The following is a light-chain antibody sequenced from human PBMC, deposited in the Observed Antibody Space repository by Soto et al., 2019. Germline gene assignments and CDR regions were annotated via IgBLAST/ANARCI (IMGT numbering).Light chain of an antibody. CDR2: KAS. J-gene: IGKJ5*01. CDR3: QQYGSSPPIT. CDR1: QSIGNL. V-gene: IGKV1-5*03. Sequence: DIQMTQSPSTLSAFVGDRVTITCRASQSIGNLLAWYQQKPGKAPKLLIYKASTLKSGVPSRFSGSGSGTEFTLTISRLEPEDFAVYYCQQYGSSPPITFGQGTRLEIK.